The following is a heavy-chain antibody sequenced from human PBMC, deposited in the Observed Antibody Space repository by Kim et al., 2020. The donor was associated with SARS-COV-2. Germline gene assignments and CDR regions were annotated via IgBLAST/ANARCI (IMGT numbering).Heavy chain of an antibody. Sequence: ASVKVSCKASGYTFTGYHMHWVRQAPGQGLEWMGRINPNSGGTNYAQKFQGRVTMTRDTSISTAYMELSRLRSDDTAVYYCARDGGRGSRYGGNFDPWGQGTLVTVSS. CDR1: GYTFTGYH. J-gene: IGHJ5*02. D-gene: IGHD3-10*01. CDR3: ARDGGRGSRYGGNFDP. V-gene: IGHV1-2*06. CDR2: INPNSGGT.